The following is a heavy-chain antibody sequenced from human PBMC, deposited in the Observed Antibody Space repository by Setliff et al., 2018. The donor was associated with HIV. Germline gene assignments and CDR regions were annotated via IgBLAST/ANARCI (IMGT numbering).Heavy chain of an antibody. CDR2: IYTSGST. CDR1: GGSISSYY. CDR3: ARDGSGSSYYYYMDV. J-gene: IGHJ6*03. Sequence: SETLSLTCTVSGGSISSYYWSWIRQPAGKGLEWIGRIYTSGSTNYNPSLKSRVTMSVDTSKNQFSLKLSSVTAADTAVFYCARDGSGSSYYYYMDVWGKGTTVTVSS. V-gene: IGHV4-4*07. D-gene: IGHD3-10*01.